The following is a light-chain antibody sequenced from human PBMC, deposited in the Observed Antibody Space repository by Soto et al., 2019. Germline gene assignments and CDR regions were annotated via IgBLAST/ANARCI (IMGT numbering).Light chain of an antibody. CDR3: QHYNSYGT. J-gene: IGKJ1*01. V-gene: IGKV3D-15*01. CDR2: DAS. CDR1: QSVSSY. Sequence: EIEMTQSPATLSLAPGERATLSCRASQSVSSYLAWYQQKPGQAPRLLIYDASNRATGIPARFSGSGSGTDFTLTISSLQPDDFATYYCQHYNSYGTFGQGTKVDIK.